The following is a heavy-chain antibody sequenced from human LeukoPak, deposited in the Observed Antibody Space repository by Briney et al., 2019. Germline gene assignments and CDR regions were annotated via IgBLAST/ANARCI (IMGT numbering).Heavy chain of an antibody. D-gene: IGHD4-17*01. Sequence: PVGSLSLSRAASVLTFSSYSMNSVRGAPGKWLEWVSYISSSSSTISYADSVKGRFTISRDNAENSLYLQMNSLRDEDTAVYYCARDLGTEIDYSDNVGWFDPWGQGTLVTVSS. CDR1: VLTFSSYS. J-gene: IGHJ5*02. CDR3: ARDLGTEIDYSDNVGWFDP. CDR2: ISSSSSTI. V-gene: IGHV3-48*02.